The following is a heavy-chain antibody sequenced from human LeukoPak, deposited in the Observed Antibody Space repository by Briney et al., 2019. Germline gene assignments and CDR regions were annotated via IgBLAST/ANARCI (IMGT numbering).Heavy chain of an antibody. J-gene: IGHJ5*02. D-gene: IGHD2-15*01. V-gene: IGHV3-66*02. CDR1: AFTATASY. CDR2: IYSGGGT. Sequence: GGSLRLSCAASAFTATASYMSWVRQTPGKGLEWVSVIYSGGGTYYADSVKGRFTISRDNSKNTLYLQMNSLRAEDTAMYYCATSTQLYIVSWGQGTLVTVSS. CDR3: ATSTQLYIVS.